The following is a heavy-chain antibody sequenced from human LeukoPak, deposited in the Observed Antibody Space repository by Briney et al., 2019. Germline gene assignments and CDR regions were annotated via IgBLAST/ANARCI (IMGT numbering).Heavy chain of an antibody. Sequence: ASVKVSCKTSGYTFTSYYMHWVRQAPGQGLEWMGIINPRGGRTSYAQKFQGRVTITRNTSISTAYIELSSLRSEDTAVYYCARGLGYCSGGSCSGHNWFDPWGQGTLVTVSS. CDR1: GYTFTSYY. J-gene: IGHJ5*02. D-gene: IGHD2-15*01. CDR3: ARGLGYCSGGSCSGHNWFDP. CDR2: INPRGGRT. V-gene: IGHV1-46*01.